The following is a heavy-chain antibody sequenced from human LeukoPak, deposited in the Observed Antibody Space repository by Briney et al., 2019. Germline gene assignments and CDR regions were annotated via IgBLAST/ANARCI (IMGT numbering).Heavy chain of an antibody. J-gene: IGHJ5*02. Sequence: GGSLRLSCAASGFTFSSYWMSWVRQAPGKGLEWVANIKQDGSEKYYVDSVKGRFTISRDNAKSSLYLQMNSLRAEDTAVYYCARYYDSSGYYYNLYNCFDPWGQGTLVTVSS. CDR2: IKQDGSEK. CDR1: GFTFSSYW. V-gene: IGHV3-7*01. CDR3: ARYYDSSGYYYNLYNCFDP. D-gene: IGHD3-22*01.